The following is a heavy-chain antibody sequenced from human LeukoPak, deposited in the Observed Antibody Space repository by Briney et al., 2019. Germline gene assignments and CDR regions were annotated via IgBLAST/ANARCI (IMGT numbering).Heavy chain of an antibody. CDR1: GGSISSGSYY. CDR3: AGTGQWLAFHY. V-gene: IGHV4-61*09. Sequence: SETLSLTCTVSGGSISSGSYYWSWIRQPAGKGLEWIGHIYTSGSTNYNPSLKSRVTISVDTSKNQVSLKLSSVTAADTAVYYCAGTGQWLAFHYWGQGSLVTVSS. CDR2: IYTSGST. J-gene: IGHJ4*02. D-gene: IGHD6-19*01.